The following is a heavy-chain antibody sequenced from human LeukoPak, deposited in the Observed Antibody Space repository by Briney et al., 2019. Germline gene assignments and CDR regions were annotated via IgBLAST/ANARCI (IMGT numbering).Heavy chain of an antibody. CDR2: ISYDGSNK. D-gene: IGHD6-19*01. CDR3: ARVSIAVARTFDY. J-gene: IGHJ4*02. CDR1: GFTFSSYA. V-gene: IGHV3-30-3*01. Sequence: PGGSLRLSCAASGFTFSSYAMHWVRQAPGKGLEWVAVISYDGSNKYYADSVKGRFTISRDNSKNTLYLQMNSLRAEDTAVYYCARVSIAVARTFDYWGQGTLVTVSS.